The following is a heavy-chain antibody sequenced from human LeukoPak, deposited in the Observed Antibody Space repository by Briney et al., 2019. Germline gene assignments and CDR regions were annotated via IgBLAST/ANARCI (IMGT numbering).Heavy chain of an antibody. D-gene: IGHD6-6*01. J-gene: IGHJ4*02. CDR3: ARGLGAPLDY. CDR1: GFTFSSYS. Sequence: GSLRLFSAASGFTFSSYSMNWVRQAPGKGLGWVSSISSSSSYIYYADSVKGRFTISRDNAKNSLYLQMNSLRAEDTAVYYCARGLGAPLDYWGQGTLVTVSS. V-gene: IGHV3-21*01. CDR2: ISSSSSYI.